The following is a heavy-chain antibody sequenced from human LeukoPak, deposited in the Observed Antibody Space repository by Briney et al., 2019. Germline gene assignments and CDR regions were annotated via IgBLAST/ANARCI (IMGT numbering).Heavy chain of an antibody. D-gene: IGHD2-15*01. J-gene: IGHJ5*02. CDR3: ARDGGGVVVAATRISGVNNWFDP. CDR1: GSTFSSYA. Sequence: GGSLRLSCAASGSTFSSYAMHWVRQAPGKGLEWVAVISYDGSNKYYADSVKGRFTISRDNSKNTLYLQMNSLRSEDTAVYYCARDGGGVVVAATRISGVNNWFDPWGQGTLVTVSS. V-gene: IGHV3-30-3*01. CDR2: ISYDGSNK.